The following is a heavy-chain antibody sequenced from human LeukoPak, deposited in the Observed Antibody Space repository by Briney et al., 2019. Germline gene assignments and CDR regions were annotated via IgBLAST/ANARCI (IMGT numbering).Heavy chain of an antibody. CDR3: ARALRDDSSGYYYFDY. CDR1: GGSISSGDYY. J-gene: IGHJ4*02. CDR2: IYYSGST. Sequence: PSQTLSLTCTVSGGSISSGDYYWSWIRQPPGKGLEWIGYIYYSGSTYYNPSLKSRVTISVDTSKNQFSLKLSSVTAADTAVYYCARALRDDSSGYYYFDYWGQGTLVTVSS. D-gene: IGHD3-22*01. V-gene: IGHV4-30-4*01.